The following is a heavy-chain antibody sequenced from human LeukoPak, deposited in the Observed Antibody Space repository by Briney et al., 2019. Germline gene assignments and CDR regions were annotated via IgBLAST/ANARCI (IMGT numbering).Heavy chain of an antibody. CDR1: GFTFDDYA. V-gene: IGHV3-9*01. CDR3: AKDGARVEHYFDY. J-gene: IGHJ4*02. CDR2: ISWNSGSI. Sequence: GRSLRLSCAASGFTFDDYAMHWVRQAPGKGLEWVSGISWNSGSIGYADSVKGRFTISRDNAKNSLYLQMNSLRAEDTALYYCAKDGARVEHYFDYWGQGTLVTVSS. D-gene: IGHD5-24*01.